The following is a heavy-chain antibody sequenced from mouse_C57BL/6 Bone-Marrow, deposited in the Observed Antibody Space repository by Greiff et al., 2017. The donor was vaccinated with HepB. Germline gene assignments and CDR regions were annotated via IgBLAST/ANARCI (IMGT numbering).Heavy chain of an antibody. Sequence: VNLVESGPELVKPGASVKISCKASGYAFSSSWMNWVKQRPGKGLEWIGRIYPGDGDTNYNGKFKGKATLTADKSSSTAYMQLSSLTSEDSAVYFCARSHYYGSSTHDVWGTGTTVTVSS. D-gene: IGHD1-1*01. V-gene: IGHV1-82*01. CDR3: ARSHYYGSSTHDV. CDR1: GYAFSSSW. J-gene: IGHJ1*03. CDR2: IYPGDGDT.